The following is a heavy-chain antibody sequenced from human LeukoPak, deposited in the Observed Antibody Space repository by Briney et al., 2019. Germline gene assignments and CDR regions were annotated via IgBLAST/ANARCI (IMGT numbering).Heavy chain of an antibody. Sequence: GGSLRLSCVGSGFNVTTNNMYWVRQAPGEGLECVSAFHAGGGLDYADSVRDRFTISRDNSKNTLYLQMNSLRAEDTAVYYCGRRFCNSCPLDFWGQGTLVTVSS. CDR3: GRRFCNSCPLDF. D-gene: IGHD2-21*01. CDR1: GFNVTTNN. CDR2: FHAGGGL. V-gene: IGHV3-66*04. J-gene: IGHJ4*02.